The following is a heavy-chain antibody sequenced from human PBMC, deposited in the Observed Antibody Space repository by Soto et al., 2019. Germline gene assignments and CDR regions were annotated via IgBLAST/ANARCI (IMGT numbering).Heavy chain of an antibody. V-gene: IGHV4-30-4*01. CDR2: IYYSGST. J-gene: IGHJ3*02. Sequence: SETLSLTCTVSGGSISSGGYYWSWIRHPPGNGLEWIGYIYYSGSTYYNPSLKSRVTISVDTSKNQFSLKLSSVTAADTAVYYCARARVNSYDYVWRSYHAAFDIWGQGTMVTV. D-gene: IGHD3-16*02. CDR3: ARARVNSYDYVWRSYHAAFDI. CDR1: GGSISSGGYY.